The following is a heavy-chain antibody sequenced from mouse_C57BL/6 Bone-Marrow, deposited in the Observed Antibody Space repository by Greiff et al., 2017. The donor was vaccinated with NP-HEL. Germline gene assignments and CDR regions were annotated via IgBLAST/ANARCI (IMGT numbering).Heavy chain of an antibody. CDR1: GFTFSSYG. J-gene: IGHJ3*01. D-gene: IGHD3-2*02. Sequence: EVQVVESGGDLVKPGGSLKLSCSASGFTFSSYGMSWVRQTPDKRLEWVATISSGGSYTYYPDSVKGRFTISRDNAKNTLYLQMSSLKSEDTAMYYCASSGWFAYWGQGTLVTVSA. V-gene: IGHV5-6*01. CDR3: ASSGWFAY. CDR2: ISSGGSYT.